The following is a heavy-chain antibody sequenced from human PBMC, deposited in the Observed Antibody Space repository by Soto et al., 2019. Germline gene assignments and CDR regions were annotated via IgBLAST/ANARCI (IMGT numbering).Heavy chain of an antibody. D-gene: IGHD4-4*01. CDR1: GGSIRNYY. V-gene: IGHV4-59*01. Sequence: SETLSLTCTVSGGSIRNYYWSWIRQPPGKGLEWIGYVYSSGSTHYNPSLQSRVTISADTSKNQVSLKVNSVTAADTAVYYCARGSTVTNYYYYGMDVWGQGTTVTVSS. CDR2: VYSSGST. J-gene: IGHJ6*02. CDR3: ARGSTVTNYYYYGMDV.